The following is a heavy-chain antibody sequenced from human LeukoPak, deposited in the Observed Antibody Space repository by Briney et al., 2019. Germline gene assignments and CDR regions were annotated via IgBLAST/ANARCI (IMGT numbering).Heavy chain of an antibody. J-gene: IGHJ3*02. V-gene: IGHV4-31*03. Sequence: SETLSLTCTVSGGSISSGGYYWSWIRQHPGKGLEWIGYIYYSGSTYYNPSLKSRVTISVDTSKNQFSLKLSSVTAADTAVYYCARARRRGYSLRDAFDIWGQGTMVTASS. CDR1: GGSISSGGYY. CDR2: IYYSGST. D-gene: IGHD5-18*01. CDR3: ARARRRGYSLRDAFDI.